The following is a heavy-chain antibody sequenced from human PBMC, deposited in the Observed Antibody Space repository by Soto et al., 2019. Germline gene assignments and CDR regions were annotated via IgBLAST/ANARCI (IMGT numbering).Heavy chain of an antibody. CDR1: GVTFSSYG. CDR3: AKDWGRAVADDPIYYYFGIVF. D-gene: IGHD6-19*01. Sequence: RGYLRLSCAASGVTFSSYGMHWVRQAPGKGLEWVAVISYDGSNKYYADSVKGRFTISRDNSKNTLYLQMNSLRAEDTAVYYCAKDWGRAVADDPIYYYFGIVFWGQGTTVTSP. CDR2: ISYDGSNK. V-gene: IGHV3-30*18. J-gene: IGHJ6*02.